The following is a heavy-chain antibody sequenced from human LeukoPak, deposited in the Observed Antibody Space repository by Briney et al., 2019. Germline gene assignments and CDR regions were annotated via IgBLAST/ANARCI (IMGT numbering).Heavy chain of an antibody. CDR1: GYTFTGYY. J-gene: IGHJ3*02. CDR2: INTNTGNP. CDR3: LVRDLNAFDI. V-gene: IGHV7-4-1*02. Sequence: ASVKVSCKASGYTFTGYYMHWVRQAPGQGLEWMGWINTNTGNPTYAQGFTGRFVFSLDTSVSTAYLQISSLKAEDTAVYYCLVRDLNAFDIWGQGTMVTVSS. D-gene: IGHD3-10*01.